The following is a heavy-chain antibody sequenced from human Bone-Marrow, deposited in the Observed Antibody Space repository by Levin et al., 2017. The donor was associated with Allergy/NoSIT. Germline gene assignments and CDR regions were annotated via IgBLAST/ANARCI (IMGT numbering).Heavy chain of an antibody. CDR2: ISNDGNDK. J-gene: IGHJ4*02. Sequence: LSLTCAASGFNFRSSGMHWVRQAPGKGLEWVAVISNDGNDKKYADSVKGRFTISRDSLKSTLYLQMNSLRVEDTAVYYCAKDNYSGHDCNIHYWGQGTLVTVSS. V-gene: IGHV3-30*18. D-gene: IGHD5-12*01. CDR1: GFNFRSSG. CDR3: AKDNYSGHDCNIHY.